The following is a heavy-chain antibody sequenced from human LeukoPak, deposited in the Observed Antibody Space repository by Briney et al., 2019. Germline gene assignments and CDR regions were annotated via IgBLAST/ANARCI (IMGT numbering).Heavy chain of an antibody. CDR1: GGTFIHYS. V-gene: IGHV1-69*05. CDR2: IIPVFGTT. CDR3: AREAPYSNCPDY. Sequence: ASVKVSCKASGGTFIHYSISWVRQAPGQGLEWMGGIIPVFGTTNYAQKFQGRVTITTDESTSTAYLELSSLRSEDTAMYYCAREAPYSNCPDYWGQGTLVTVSS. J-gene: IGHJ4*02. D-gene: IGHD6-13*01.